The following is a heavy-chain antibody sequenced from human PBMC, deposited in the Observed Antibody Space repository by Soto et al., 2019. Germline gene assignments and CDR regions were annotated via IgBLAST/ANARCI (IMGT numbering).Heavy chain of an antibody. Sequence: QVQLQQWGAGLLKPSETLSLTCAVYGGSFSGYYWSWIRQPPGKGLEWIGEINHSGSTNYNPSLKSRVTRSVDTSKNQCSLKLSSVTAADTAVYYCARAERSGWYYAFDIWGQGTMVTVSS. CDR2: INHSGST. J-gene: IGHJ3*02. CDR3: ARAERSGWYYAFDI. D-gene: IGHD6-19*01. CDR1: GGSFSGYY. V-gene: IGHV4-34*01.